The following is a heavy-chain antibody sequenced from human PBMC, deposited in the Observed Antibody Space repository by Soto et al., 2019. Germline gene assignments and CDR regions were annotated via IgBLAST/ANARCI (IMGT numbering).Heavy chain of an antibody. Sequence: QVQLQQWGAGLLKPSETLSLTCAVYGGSFSGYYWSWCRQHPGKGLEWIGEINHSGSTNYNPSLKSRVTISVDTSKTQISLKLSSVTAADTAVYACARGGLAAAGTTIDYWGQGTLVTVSS. V-gene: IGHV4-34*01. D-gene: IGHD6-13*01. CDR3: ARGGLAAAGTTIDY. CDR2: INHSGST. J-gene: IGHJ4*02. CDR1: GGSFSGYY.